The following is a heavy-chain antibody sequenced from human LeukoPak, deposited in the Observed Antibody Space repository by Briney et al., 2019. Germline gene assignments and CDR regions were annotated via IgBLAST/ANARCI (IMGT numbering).Heavy chain of an antibody. J-gene: IGHJ4*02. CDR2: IKQHGSEK. D-gene: IGHD6-19*01. CDR1: GFTFNTYW. Sequence: GGSLRLSCAASGFTFNTYWMSWVRQAPGKGLEWVANIKQHGSEKYYADSVKGRFTISRDNGKNSVYLQMNSLRAEDAAVYYCARDLRGSGWYFDYWGQGTLVTVSS. CDR3: ARDLRGSGWYFDY. V-gene: IGHV3-7*03.